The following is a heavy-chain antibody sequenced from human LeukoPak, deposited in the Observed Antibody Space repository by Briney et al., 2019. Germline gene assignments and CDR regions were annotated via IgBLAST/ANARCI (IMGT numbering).Heavy chain of an antibody. Sequence: SETLSLTCTVSGGSISSSSYYWGWIRQPPGKGLEWIGTIYYSGSTYYDPSLKSRVTISVDTSKNQFSLKLSSVTAADTAVYYCARALGYSSGWYHYYFDYWGQGTLVTVSS. CDR1: GGSISSSSYY. V-gene: IGHV4-39*07. J-gene: IGHJ4*02. CDR2: IYYSGST. D-gene: IGHD6-19*01. CDR3: ARALGYSSGWYHYYFDY.